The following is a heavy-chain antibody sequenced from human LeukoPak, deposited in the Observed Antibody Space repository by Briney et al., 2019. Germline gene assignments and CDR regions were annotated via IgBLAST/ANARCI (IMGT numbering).Heavy chain of an antibody. Sequence: GESLKISCKGSGYSFTSYWISWVRQMPGKGLEWVGKIDPSDSYTKYSPSFQGHVTISADKSISTAYLQWSSLKASDTAMYYCARHSQYSSGSDYWGQGTLVTVSS. D-gene: IGHD6-25*01. CDR3: ARHSQYSSGSDY. CDR2: IDPSDSYT. J-gene: IGHJ4*02. CDR1: GYSFTSYW. V-gene: IGHV5-10-1*01.